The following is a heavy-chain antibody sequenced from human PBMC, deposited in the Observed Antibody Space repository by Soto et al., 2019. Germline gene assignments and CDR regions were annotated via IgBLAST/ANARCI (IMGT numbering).Heavy chain of an antibody. J-gene: IGHJ4*02. CDR1: GGSISSYY. V-gene: IGHV4-59*08. CDR2: IYYSGST. CDR3: VLSTYYDFWSGPNGGFDY. D-gene: IGHD3-3*01. Sequence: SETLSLTCTVSGGSISSYYWSWIRQPPGKGLEWIGYIYYSGSTNYNPSLKSRVTISVDTSKNQFSLKLSSVTAADTAVYYCVLSTYYDFWSGPNGGFDYWGQGTLVPVSS.